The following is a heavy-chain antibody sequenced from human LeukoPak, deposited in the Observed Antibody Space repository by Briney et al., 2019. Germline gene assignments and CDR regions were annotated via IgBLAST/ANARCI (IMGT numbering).Heavy chain of an antibody. CDR2: INHSGST. CDR3: AKRKYCSSTSCYYFDY. J-gene: IGHJ4*02. V-gene: IGHV4-34*01. D-gene: IGHD2-2*01. Sequence: SETLSLTCAVYGGSFSDYFWTWIRQPPGKGLEWIGEINHSGSTNYNPSLKSRVTISVDTSKNQFSLKLSSVTAADTAVYYCAKRKYCSSTSCYYFDYWGQGTLVTVSS. CDR1: GGSFSDYF.